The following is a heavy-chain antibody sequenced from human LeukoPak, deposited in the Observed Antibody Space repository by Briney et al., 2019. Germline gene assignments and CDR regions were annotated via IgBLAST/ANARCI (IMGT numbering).Heavy chain of an antibody. D-gene: IGHD6-6*01. CDR2: IYYSGST. CDR3: ARLESSSGKFDY. Sequence: SETLSLTCTVSGGSVSSYYWSWIRQPPGKGLEWIGYIYYSGSTNYNPSLKSRVTISVDTSKNQFSLKLGSVTAADTAVYYCARLESSSGKFDYWGQGTLVTASS. CDR1: GGSVSSYY. V-gene: IGHV4-59*02. J-gene: IGHJ4*02.